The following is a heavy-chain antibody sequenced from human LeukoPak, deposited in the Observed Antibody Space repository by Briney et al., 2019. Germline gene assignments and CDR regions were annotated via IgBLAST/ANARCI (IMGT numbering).Heavy chain of an antibody. CDR1: GDSISPYS. D-gene: IGHD3-22*01. CDR3: ARSTPPDYYDSSGYLDY. CDR2: IYSSGST. J-gene: IGHJ4*02. V-gene: IGHV4-59*08. Sequence: PSETLSLACSVSGDSISPYSWSWIRQPPGKGLEWIGYIYSSGSTNYNPSLKSRVTMSVDTSNNRFSLRLRSVTAADTAVYYCARSTPPDYYDSSGYLDYWGQGTLVTVSS.